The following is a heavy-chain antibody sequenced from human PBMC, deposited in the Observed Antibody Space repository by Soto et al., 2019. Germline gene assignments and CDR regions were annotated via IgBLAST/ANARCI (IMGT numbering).Heavy chain of an antibody. CDR3: ARDGTYASGWYNKTPDTLEV. CDR1: GYTFVNYA. V-gene: IGHV1-3*01. CDR2: ITVGNGNS. Sequence: GASLKVSCKASGYTFVNYAMHWVRQAPGQRLEWLGWITVGNGNSRYSENLRGRVAFTRDTSASTAYMELSSLRSEDRSVYYCARDGTYASGWYNKTPDTLEVWVQGTKVTVYS. J-gene: IGHJ6*02. D-gene: IGHD6-19*01.